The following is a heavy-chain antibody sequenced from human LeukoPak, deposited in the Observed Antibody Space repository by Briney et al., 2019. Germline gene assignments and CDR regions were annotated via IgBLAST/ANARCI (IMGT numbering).Heavy chain of an antibody. Sequence: GASVKVSCKASGYTFTSYAMHWVRQAPGQRLEWMGWINAGNGNTKYSQKLQGRVTITRDTSASTAYMELSSLRSEDTAVYYCARVVGYSYGGDYYFDYWGQGTLVTVSS. CDR2: INAGNGNT. D-gene: IGHD5-18*01. J-gene: IGHJ4*02. V-gene: IGHV1-3*01. CDR3: ARVVGYSYGGDYYFDY. CDR1: GYTFTSYA.